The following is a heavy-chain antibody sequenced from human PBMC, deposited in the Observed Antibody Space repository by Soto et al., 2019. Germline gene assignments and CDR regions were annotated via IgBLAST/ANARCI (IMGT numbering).Heavy chain of an antibody. V-gene: IGHV2-26*01. CDR1: GFSLTTGKMG. J-gene: IGHJ6*02. Sequence: SGPTLVNPTETLTLTCTVSGFSLTTGKMGVSWIRQPPGKALEWLARSTSLQGRLTISKDTSGSQVVLSMTNVDPVDTATYYCARMNVDSYQFYYAMDVWGQGTTVTVSS. D-gene: IGHD4-17*01. CDR3: ARMNVDSYQFYYAMDV.